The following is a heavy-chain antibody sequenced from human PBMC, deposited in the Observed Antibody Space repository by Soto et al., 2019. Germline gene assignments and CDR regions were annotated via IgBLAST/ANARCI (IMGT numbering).Heavy chain of an antibody. CDR3: ARMGGLYCSSTSCYGANYYYYMDV. Sequence: SETLSLTCAVYGGSFSGYYWSWIRQPPGKGLEWIGEINHSGSTNYNPSLRSRVTISVDTSKNQFSLKLSSVTAADTAVYYCARMGGLYCSSTSCYGANYYYYMDVWGKGTTVTVSS. CDR1: GGSFSGYY. V-gene: IGHV4-34*01. CDR2: INHSGST. D-gene: IGHD2-2*01. J-gene: IGHJ6*03.